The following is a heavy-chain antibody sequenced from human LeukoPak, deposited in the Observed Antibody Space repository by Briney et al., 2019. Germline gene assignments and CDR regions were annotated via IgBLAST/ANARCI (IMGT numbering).Heavy chain of an antibody. J-gene: IGHJ4*02. Sequence: PSETLSLTCAVSGYSISGRFYWSWIRQPPGKGLEWIGYIYYSGSTNYNPSLKSRVTISVDTSKNQFSLKLSSVTAADTAVYYCARGPYGYVDYWGQGTLVTVSS. V-gene: IGHV4-61*01. CDR1: GYSISGRFY. CDR3: ARGPYGYVDY. D-gene: IGHD3-10*01. CDR2: IYYSGST.